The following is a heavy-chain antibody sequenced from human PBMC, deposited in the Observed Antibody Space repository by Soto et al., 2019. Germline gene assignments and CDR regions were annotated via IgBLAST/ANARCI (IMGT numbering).Heavy chain of an antibody. V-gene: IGHV4-31*03. Sequence: QVQLQESGPGLVQPSQTLSLTCTVSGGSINSGRYYWTWIRQHPGKGLEWIGYISYSGSTYYNPSLKSRLPMSADTSKSQFSLKLSSVTAADTAVYYCARANYGQWLDYWGQGTLVTVSS. CDR1: GGSINSGRYY. J-gene: IGHJ4*02. CDR3: ARANYGQWLDY. D-gene: IGHD6-19*01. CDR2: ISYSGST.